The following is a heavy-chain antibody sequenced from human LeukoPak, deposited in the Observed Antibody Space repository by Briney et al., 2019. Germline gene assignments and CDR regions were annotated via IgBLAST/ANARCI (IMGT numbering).Heavy chain of an antibody. CDR3: ARGDGYINYYYYMDV. J-gene: IGHJ6*03. V-gene: IGHV1-2*06. CDR2: INPNSGGT. CDR1: GYTFTGYY. Sequence: ASVKVSCKASGYTFTGYYMHWVRQAPGQRLEWMGRINPNSGGTNYAQKFQGRVTMTRDTSISTAYMELSRLRSDDTAVYYCARGDGYINYYYYMDVWGKGTTVTVSS. D-gene: IGHD1-1*01.